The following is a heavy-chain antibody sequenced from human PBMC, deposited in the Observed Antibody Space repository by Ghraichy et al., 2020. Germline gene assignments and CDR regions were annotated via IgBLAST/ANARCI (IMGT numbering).Heavy chain of an antibody. Sequence: GESLNISCAASGFTFSNYAMNWVRQAPGKGLEWVSGIIGDGGTTFHADSVRGRFTISRDNSKNTLYLQMNSLRVEDTAVYYCAKGYGVDVWGQGTTVTVSS. V-gene: IGHV3-23*01. J-gene: IGHJ6*02. CDR2: IIGDGGTT. D-gene: IGHD2-15*01. CDR1: GFTFSNYA. CDR3: AKGYGVDV.